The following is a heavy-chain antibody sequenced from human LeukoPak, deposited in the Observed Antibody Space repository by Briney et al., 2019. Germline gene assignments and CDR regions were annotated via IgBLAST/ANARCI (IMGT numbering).Heavy chain of an antibody. CDR3: ARDLEYCSGGSCYSWFNP. CDR1: GYTFTGFY. V-gene: IGHV1-2*02. Sequence: GASVKVSCKASGYTFTGFYMHWVRQASGQGLEWVGWINPNSGGTNYAQKFQGRVTMTRDTSISTAYMELSRLRSDDTAVYYCARDLEYCSGGSCYSWFNPWGQGTLVTVSS. J-gene: IGHJ5*02. CDR2: INPNSGGT. D-gene: IGHD2-15*01.